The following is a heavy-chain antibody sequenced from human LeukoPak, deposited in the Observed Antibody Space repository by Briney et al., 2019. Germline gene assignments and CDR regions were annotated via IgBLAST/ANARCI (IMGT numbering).Heavy chain of an antibody. D-gene: IGHD4-17*01. Sequence: PGGSLRLSCAASGFTVSSNYMSWVRQAPGKGLEWVSVIYSGGSTYYADSVKGRFTISRDNSKNTLYLQINSLRIEDTAAYYCAREIQYGEPDYWGQGTLVTVSS. J-gene: IGHJ4*02. CDR3: AREIQYGEPDY. CDR2: IYSGGST. V-gene: IGHV3-53*01. CDR1: GFTVSSNY.